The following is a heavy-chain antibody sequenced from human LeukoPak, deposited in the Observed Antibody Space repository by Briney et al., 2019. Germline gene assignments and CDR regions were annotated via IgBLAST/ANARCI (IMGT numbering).Heavy chain of an antibody. V-gene: IGHV1-69*05. CDR3: ARVGRGTSSVKGPFDY. CDR2: IIPIFGTA. Sequence: SVKVSCKASGGTFSSYAISWVRQAPGQGLEWMGGIIPIFGTANYAQKFQGRVTITRDTSASTAYMELSSLRSEDTAVYYCARVGRGTSSVKGPFDYWGQGTLVTVSS. J-gene: IGHJ4*02. D-gene: IGHD3-16*01. CDR1: GGTFSSYA.